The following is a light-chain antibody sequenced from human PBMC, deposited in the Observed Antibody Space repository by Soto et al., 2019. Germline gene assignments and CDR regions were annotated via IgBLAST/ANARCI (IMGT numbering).Light chain of an antibody. CDR1: EGISNY. CDR2: ATS. J-gene: IGKJ1*01. V-gene: IGKV1-27*01. Sequence: DIQMTQSPSSLSASVGDRVTITCRASEGISNYLAWYQQKPGKVPKLLIYATSTLQSGVPSRFSGSGSGTDSTLTISSLQPEDVANYYCQNYNRAPWTFGQGTKVEIK. CDR3: QNYNRAPWT.